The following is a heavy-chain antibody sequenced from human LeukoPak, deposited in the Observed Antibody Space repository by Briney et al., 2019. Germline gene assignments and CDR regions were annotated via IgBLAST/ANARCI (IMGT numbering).Heavy chain of an antibody. CDR3: ARVAAAAAYYFDY. D-gene: IGHD6-13*01. V-gene: IGHV4-34*01. J-gene: IGHJ4*02. CDR2: INHSGST. CDR1: GGSFSGYY. Sequence: SETLSLTCAVYGGSFSGYYWSWIRQPPGKGLEWIGKINHSGSTNYNPSLKSRVTISVDTSKNQFSLKLSSVTAADMAVYYCARVAAAAAYYFDYWGQGTLVTVSS.